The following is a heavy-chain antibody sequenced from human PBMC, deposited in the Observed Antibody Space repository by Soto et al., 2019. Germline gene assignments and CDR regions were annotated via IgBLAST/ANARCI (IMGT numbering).Heavy chain of an antibody. D-gene: IGHD3-16*01. CDR2: LGAADDP. Sequence: GGSLRLSCAASGFTLSAYDMHRVRQAEGKGLEWVSALGAADDPYYLVSVKGRFTISRENAKNSLYLQMNNLRAGDTAVYYCARAFSGGLAGRAGYYSGRGGCGQG. CDR3: ARAFSGGLAGRAGYYSGRGG. CDR1: GFTLSAYD. V-gene: IGHV3-13*05. J-gene: IGHJ6*01.